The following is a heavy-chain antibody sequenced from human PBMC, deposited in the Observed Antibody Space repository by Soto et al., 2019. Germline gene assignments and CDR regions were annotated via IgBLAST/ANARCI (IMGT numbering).Heavy chain of an antibody. CDR2: IIPIFGTA. CDR3: ARPGGVTMIVVDPGAFDI. J-gene: IGHJ3*02. V-gene: IGHV1-69*01. CDR1: GGTFSSYA. Sequence: QVQLVQSGAEVKKPGSSVKVSCKASGGTFSSYAISWVRQAPGQGLEWMGGIIPIFGTANYAQKFQGRVTITADESTSTAYMVLSSLRSEDTAVYYCARPGGVTMIVVDPGAFDIWGQGTMVTVSS. D-gene: IGHD3-22*01.